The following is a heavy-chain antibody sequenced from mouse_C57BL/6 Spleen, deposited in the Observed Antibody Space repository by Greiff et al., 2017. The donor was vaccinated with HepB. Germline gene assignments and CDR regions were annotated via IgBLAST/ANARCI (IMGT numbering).Heavy chain of an antibody. D-gene: IGHD1-1*01. CDR2: INPNNGGT. CDR1: GYTFTDYN. J-gene: IGHJ1*03. Sequence: EVQLQQSGPELVKPGASVKMSCQASGYTFTDYNMHWVKQSHGKSLEWIGYINPNNGGTSYNQKFKGKATFTVNKSSSTAYMELRSLTSADSAVYYCARGGYYGSSSYWYFDVWGTGTTVTVSS. V-gene: IGHV1-22*01. CDR3: ARGGYYGSSSYWYFDV.